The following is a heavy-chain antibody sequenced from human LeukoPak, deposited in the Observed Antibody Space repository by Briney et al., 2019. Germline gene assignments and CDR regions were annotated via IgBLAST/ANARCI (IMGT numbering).Heavy chain of an antibody. V-gene: IGHV1-69-2*01. CDR2: VDPEDGET. D-gene: IGHD4-23*01. Sequence: ASVKVSCKVSGYTFTDYYMHWVQQAPGEGLEWMGLVDPEDGETIYAEKFQGRVTITADTSTDTAYMELSSLRSEDTAVYYCATYGGKTRYRGGVPYYYYYMDVWGKGTTVTVSS. J-gene: IGHJ6*03. CDR3: ATYGGKTRYRGGVPYYYYYMDV. CDR1: GYTFTDYY.